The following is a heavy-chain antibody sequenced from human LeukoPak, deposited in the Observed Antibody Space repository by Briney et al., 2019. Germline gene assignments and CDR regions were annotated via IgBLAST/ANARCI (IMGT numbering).Heavy chain of an antibody. D-gene: IGHD6-19*01. CDR2: IWYDGSKK. CDR3: AKDALTDSSRLDY. Sequence: GGSLRLSCAASGFTFSSYGMHWVRQAPGKGLEWVAVIWYDGSKKYYADSVKGRFTISRDNSKNTLYLQMNSLRAEDTAVYYCAKDALTDSSRLDYWDQGTVVTVSS. V-gene: IGHV3-33*06. CDR1: GFTFSSYG. J-gene: IGHJ4*02.